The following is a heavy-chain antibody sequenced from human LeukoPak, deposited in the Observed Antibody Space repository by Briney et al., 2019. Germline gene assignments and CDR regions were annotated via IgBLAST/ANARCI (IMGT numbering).Heavy chain of an antibody. CDR2: IFYSGTS. CDR3: AKDGGLLRFLSEGGSDAFDI. Sequence: SQTLSLTCTVSGGSLSSGNYYWTWIRQPPGKGLKWIGYIFYSGTSYYNPSLKSRLTISLDTSKNQFSLKLSSVTAADTAVYYCAKDGGLLRFLSEGGSDAFDIWGQGTMVTVSS. CDR1: GGSLSSGNYY. V-gene: IGHV4-30-4*01. J-gene: IGHJ3*02. D-gene: IGHD3-3*01.